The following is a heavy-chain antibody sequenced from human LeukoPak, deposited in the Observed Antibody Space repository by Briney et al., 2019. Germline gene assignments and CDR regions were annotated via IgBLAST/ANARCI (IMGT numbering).Heavy chain of an antibody. Sequence: SETLSLTCTVSGGSISGYYWSWIRQPPGKGLEWIAYIYYSGSTYYNPSLKSRVTISVDTSKNQFSLKLSSVTAADTAVYYCARGRGIAAAGYWGQGTMVTVSS. CDR2: IYYSGST. J-gene: IGHJ3*01. CDR1: GGSISGYY. D-gene: IGHD6-13*01. V-gene: IGHV4-59*12. CDR3: ARGRGIAAAGY.